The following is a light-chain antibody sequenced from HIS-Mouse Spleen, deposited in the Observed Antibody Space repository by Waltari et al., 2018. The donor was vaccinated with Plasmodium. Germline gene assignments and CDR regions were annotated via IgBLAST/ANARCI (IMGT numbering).Light chain of an antibody. Sequence: DIVMTQSPDSLSASVGDRVTITCRASQSISSYLNWYQQKPGKAPKLLIYAASSLQSGVPSRFSGSGSGTDVTLTISSLQPEDFATYYCQQSYSTPWTFGQGTKVEIK. CDR2: AAS. J-gene: IGKJ1*01. CDR3: QQSYSTPWT. CDR1: QSISSY. V-gene: IGKV1-39*01.